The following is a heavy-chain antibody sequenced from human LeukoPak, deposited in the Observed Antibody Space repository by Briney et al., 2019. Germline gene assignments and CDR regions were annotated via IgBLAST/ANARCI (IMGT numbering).Heavy chain of an antibody. Sequence: ASVKVSCKASGYTLTELSMHWVRQAPGKGLEWMGGFDPEDGETIYAQKFQGRVTMTEDTSTDTAYMELSSLRSEDTAVYYCATVGTMIVGRPEYCFDYWGQGTLVTVSS. V-gene: IGHV1-24*01. CDR2: FDPEDGET. D-gene: IGHD3-22*01. CDR1: GYTLTELS. CDR3: ATVGTMIVGRPEYCFDY. J-gene: IGHJ4*02.